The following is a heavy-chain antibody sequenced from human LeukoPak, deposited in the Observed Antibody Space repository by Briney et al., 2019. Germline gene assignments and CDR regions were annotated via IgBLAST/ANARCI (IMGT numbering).Heavy chain of an antibody. CDR2: ISAYNGNT. D-gene: IGHD3-10*01. Sequence: ASVKVSCKASGYTFTSYGISWVRQAPGQGLEWMGWISAYNGNTNYAQKLQGRVTMTTDTSTSTAYMELRSLRSDDTAVYYCAKGLWFGELLDLPPFFDYWGQGTLVTVSS. J-gene: IGHJ4*02. CDR3: AKGLWFGELLDLPPFFDY. CDR1: GYTFTSYG. V-gene: IGHV1-18*01.